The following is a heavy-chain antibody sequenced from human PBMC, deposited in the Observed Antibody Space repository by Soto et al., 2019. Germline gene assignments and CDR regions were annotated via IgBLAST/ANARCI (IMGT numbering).Heavy chain of an antibody. J-gene: IGHJ5*02. CDR1: GGSISSSSYY. CDR3: ARHFVGYCTNGVCSRLNWFDP. D-gene: IGHD2-8*01. Sequence: PSETLSLTCTVSGGSISSSSYYWGWIRQPPGKGLEWIGSIYYSGSTYYNPSLKSRVTISVDTSKNQFSLKLSSVTAADTAVYYCARHFVGYCTNGVCSRLNWFDPWGQGTLVTVS. V-gene: IGHV4-39*01. CDR2: IYYSGST.